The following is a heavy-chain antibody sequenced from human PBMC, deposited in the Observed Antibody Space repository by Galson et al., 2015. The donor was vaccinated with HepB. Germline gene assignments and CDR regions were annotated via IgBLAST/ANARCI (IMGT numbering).Heavy chain of an antibody. V-gene: IGHV1-69*04. CDR3: ARDGYCSGGSCYWVSAFDI. D-gene: IGHD2-15*01. Sequence: SVKVSCKASGGTFSSYAISWVRQAPGQGLEWMGRIIPILGIANYAQKFQGRVTITADKSTSTAYMELSSLRSEDTAVYYCARDGYCSGGSCYWVSAFDIWGQGTMVTVPS. J-gene: IGHJ3*02. CDR2: IIPILGIA. CDR1: GGTFSSYA.